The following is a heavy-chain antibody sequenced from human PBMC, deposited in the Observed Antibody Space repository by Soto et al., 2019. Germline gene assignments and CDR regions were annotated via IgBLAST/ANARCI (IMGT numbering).Heavy chain of an antibody. V-gene: IGHV1-69*06. D-gene: IGHD1-26*01. CDR1: GSTFSSFT. CDR3: ARALRSEKES. J-gene: IGHJ4*02. CDR2: IIPFSGTA. Sequence: QVQLVQSGAEVKKPGSSVKVSCKASGSTFSSFTISWVRQAPGQGLEWMGGIIPFSGTANYAQKFQGRVTITADKSTWTAYMELSSLRSEETAVYYCARALRSEKESGGQGTLVTVSS.